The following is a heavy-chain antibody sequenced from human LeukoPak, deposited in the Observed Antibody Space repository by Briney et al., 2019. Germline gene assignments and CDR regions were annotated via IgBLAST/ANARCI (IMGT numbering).Heavy chain of an antibody. D-gene: IGHD3-3*01. V-gene: IGHV1-2*02. CDR1: GYTFTGYY. CDR2: INPNSGGT. J-gene: IGHJ5*02. Sequence: GASVKVSCKASGYTFTGYYMHWVRQAPGQGLEWMGWINPNSGGTNYAQKFQGRVTMTRDTSISTAYMELSRLRSDDTAVYYCARFRFLEWRVRGAFDPWGQGTLATVSS. CDR3: ARFRFLEWRVRGAFDP.